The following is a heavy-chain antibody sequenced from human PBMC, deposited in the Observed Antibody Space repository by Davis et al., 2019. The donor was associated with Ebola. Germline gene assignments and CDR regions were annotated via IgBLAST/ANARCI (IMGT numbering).Heavy chain of an antibody. Sequence: PSETLSLTCTVSGGSISSGGYYWSWIRQPPGKGLEWIGYIYYSGSTYYNPSLKSRVTISVDTSKNQFSLKLSSVTAADTAVYYCARGAQGSYPHDAFDIWGQGTMVTVSS. D-gene: IGHD1-26*01. CDR3: ARGAQGSYPHDAFDI. J-gene: IGHJ3*02. CDR1: GGSISSGGYY. CDR2: IYYSGST. V-gene: IGHV4-30-4*02.